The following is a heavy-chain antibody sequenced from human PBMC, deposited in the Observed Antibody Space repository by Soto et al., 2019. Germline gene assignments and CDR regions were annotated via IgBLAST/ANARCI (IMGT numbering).Heavy chain of an antibody. J-gene: IGHJ4*02. D-gene: IGHD3-22*01. Sequence: SETLSLTCEVSGDSISGSSYSWSWIRQPPGKGLEWIGYIYHSGSTYYNPSLKSRVTISVDRSKNQFSLKLSSVTAADTAVYYCARNSSYYYDSSGYYVFDYWGQGTLVTVSS. CDR1: GDSISGSSYS. CDR3: ARNSSYYYDSSGYYVFDY. CDR2: IYHSGST. V-gene: IGHV4-30-2*01.